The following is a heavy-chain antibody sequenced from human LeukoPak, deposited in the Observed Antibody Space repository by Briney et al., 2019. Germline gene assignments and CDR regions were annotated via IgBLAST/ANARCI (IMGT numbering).Heavy chain of an antibody. J-gene: IGHJ3*02. CDR2: ISSSSSFI. Sequence: GGSLRLSCAASGFTFSSYSMNGVRETPGKGLEWVSYISSSSSFIYYADSVKGRFTISRDNAKDSLYLQMNSLRAEDTAVYYCARDAYYYDSSGYWDTCDIWAQGPVVPVSS. V-gene: IGHV3-21*01. CDR1: GFTFSSYS. D-gene: IGHD3-22*01. CDR3: ARDAYYYDSSGYWDTCDI.